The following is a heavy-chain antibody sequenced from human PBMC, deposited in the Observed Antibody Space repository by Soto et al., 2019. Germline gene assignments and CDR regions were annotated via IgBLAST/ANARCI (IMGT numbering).Heavy chain of an antibody. Sequence: ASVKVSCKASGYTFTSYYMHWVRQAPAQGLEWMGIINPSGGSTSYAQKFQGRVTMTRDTSTSTVYMELSSLRSEDTAVYYCARDGEYYDILTGYYYWGQGTLVTVSS. CDR1: GYTFTSYY. V-gene: IGHV1-46*01. CDR2: INPSGGST. CDR3: ARDGEYYDILTGYYY. J-gene: IGHJ4*02. D-gene: IGHD3-9*01.